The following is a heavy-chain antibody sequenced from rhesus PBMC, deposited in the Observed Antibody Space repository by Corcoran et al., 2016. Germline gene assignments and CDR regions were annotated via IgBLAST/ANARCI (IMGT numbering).Heavy chain of an antibody. D-gene: IGHD1-20*01. Sequence: QVTLKESGPALVKPTQTLTLTCSFSGFSLSSSGLGINWIRQPTGKALEWLAGLYWNGDKGSSITLKSRPTISEDTSKNQVVLTMTNMDPVDAATYYGARRKIWNNGIVDYWGQGVLVTVSS. CDR3: ARRKIWNNGIVDY. CDR2: LYWNGDK. J-gene: IGHJ4*01. CDR1: GFSLSSSGLG. V-gene: IGHV2S1*01.